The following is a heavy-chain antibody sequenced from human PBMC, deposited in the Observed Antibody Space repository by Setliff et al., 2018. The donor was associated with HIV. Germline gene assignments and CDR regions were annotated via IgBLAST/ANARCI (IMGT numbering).Heavy chain of an antibody. CDR2: VFYSGST. V-gene: IGHV4-39*01. J-gene: IGHJ4*02. D-gene: IGHD2-21*02. CDR1: GDSINSRPYY. Sequence: ASETLSLTCSVSGDSINSRPYYYGWLRQPPGKGLEWIGNVFYSGSTYYNPSLKSRVSTSIDTSRNQFSLKLTSVTAADTAVYFCARFPTVVTAPGFWGRGTLVTVSS. CDR3: ARFPTVVTAPGF.